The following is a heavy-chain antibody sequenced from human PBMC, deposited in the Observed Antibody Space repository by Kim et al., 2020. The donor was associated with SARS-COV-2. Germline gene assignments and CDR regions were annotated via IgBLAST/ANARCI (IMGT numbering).Heavy chain of an antibody. CDR3: ARGGAFYYDSSGYLFDY. J-gene: IGHJ4*02. D-gene: IGHD3-22*01. Sequence: SETLSLTCTVSGGSISSSSYYWGWIRQPPGKGLEWIGSIYYSGSTYYNPSLKSRGTISVDTSKNQFSLKLSSVTAADTAVYYCARGGAFYYDSSGYLFDYWGQGTLVTVSS. CDR2: IYYSGST. CDR1: GGSISSSSYY. V-gene: IGHV4-39*01.